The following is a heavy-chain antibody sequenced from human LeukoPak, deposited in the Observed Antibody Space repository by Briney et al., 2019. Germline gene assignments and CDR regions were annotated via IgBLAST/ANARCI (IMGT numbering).Heavy chain of an antibody. J-gene: IGHJ5*02. Sequence: ASVKVCCKASGYTFTIYAMEWVRQAPGQGLEWRGWINTNTGNPTYAPGFTARSIFPFDTSVSTAYLQCSSLRAEGTAVYYCARGGWALNWFDPWGQGTLVTVSS. CDR3: ARGGWALNWFDP. V-gene: IGHV7-4-1*02. CDR2: INTNTGNP. D-gene: IGHD3-16*01. CDR1: GYTFTIYA.